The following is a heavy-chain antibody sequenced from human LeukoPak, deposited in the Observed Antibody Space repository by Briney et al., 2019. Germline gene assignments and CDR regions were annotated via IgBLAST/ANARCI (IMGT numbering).Heavy chain of an antibody. CDR2: IYYSGST. CDR1: GGSISSYC. CDR3: ARVAVAGLFDY. Sequence: SETLSLTCTVSGGSISSYCWSWIRQPPGKGLEWIGYIYYSGSTNYNPSLKSRVTISVDTSKNQFSLKLSSVTAADTAVYYCARVAVAGLFDYWGQGTLVTVSS. D-gene: IGHD6-19*01. V-gene: IGHV4-59*01. J-gene: IGHJ4*02.